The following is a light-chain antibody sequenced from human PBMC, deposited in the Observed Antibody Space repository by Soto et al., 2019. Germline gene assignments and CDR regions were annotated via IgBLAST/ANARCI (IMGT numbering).Light chain of an antibody. CDR3: SSYTSSSTVL. CDR1: SSDVGGYNY. J-gene: IGLJ2*01. Sequence: QSVLTQPASVSGSPGQSITISCTGTSSDVGGYNYVSWYQQHPGKAPKLMIYDVSNRPSGVSNRFSGSKSGNTASLTISGLQAEDEADYYCSSYTSSSTVLFGVGTQLTVL. CDR2: DVS. V-gene: IGLV2-14*01.